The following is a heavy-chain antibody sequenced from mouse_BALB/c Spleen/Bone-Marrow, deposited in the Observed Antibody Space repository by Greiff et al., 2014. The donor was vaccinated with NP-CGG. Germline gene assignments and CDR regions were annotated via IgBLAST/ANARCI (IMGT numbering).Heavy chain of an antibody. V-gene: IGHV1-26*01. CDR3: ARAGHYDY. Sequence: EVQVEESGPELVKPGASVKISCKTSGYTFTDYSLHWVKQSHGKSLEWIGGVNPNGGGTSYNQKFKGKATLTLDKSSTTAYMQLRRLTADDSAVYYGARAGHYDYWGQGTTLTVSS. CDR1: GYTFTDYS. CDR2: VNPNGGGT. J-gene: IGHJ2*01.